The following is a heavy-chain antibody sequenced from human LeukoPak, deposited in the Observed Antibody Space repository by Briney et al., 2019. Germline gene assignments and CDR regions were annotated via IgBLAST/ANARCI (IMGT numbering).Heavy chain of an antibody. CDR2: ISYDGSNK. V-gene: IGHV3-30*18. D-gene: IGHD4-11*01. J-gene: IGHJ4*02. CDR3: AKAYTVSSRGYFDY. CDR1: GFTFSSYG. Sequence: GGSLRLSCAASGFTFSSYGMHWVRQAPGKGLEWVAVISYDGSNKYYADSVKGRFTISRDNSKNTLYLQMNSLRAEDTAVYYCAKAYTVSSRGYFDYWGQGTLVTVSS.